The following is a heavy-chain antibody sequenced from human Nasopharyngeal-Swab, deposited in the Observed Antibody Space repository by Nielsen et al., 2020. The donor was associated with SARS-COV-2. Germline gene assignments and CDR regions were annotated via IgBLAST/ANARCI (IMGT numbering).Heavy chain of an antibody. V-gene: IGHV2-5*02. CDR1: EFSLTTSGGG. CDR3: AHRRSSSWYGDWFDP. J-gene: IGHJ5*02. Sequence: SGPTLVKPTQTRTLTCTFSEFSLTTSGGGVGCIRQPPGKALEWLALIYWDDDKRYRLSLKSRLTITKDTSNTQVVLTMTNMDPVDTATYYCAHRRSSSWYGDWFDPWGQGTLVTVSS. CDR2: IYWDDDK. D-gene: IGHD6-13*01.